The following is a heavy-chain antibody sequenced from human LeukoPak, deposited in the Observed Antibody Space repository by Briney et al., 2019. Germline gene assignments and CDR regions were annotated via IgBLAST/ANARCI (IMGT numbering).Heavy chain of an antibody. V-gene: IGHV4-59*12. J-gene: IGHJ5*02. CDR3: AGDYYGPIGFDP. D-gene: IGHD3-10*01. CDR2: IYYSGST. CDR1: GGSISSYY. Sequence: SETLSLTCTVSGGSISSYYWSWIRQPPGKGLEWIGYIYYSGSTNYNPSLKSRVTISVDTSKNQFSLKLSSVTAADTAVYYCAGDYYGPIGFDPWGQGTLVTVSS.